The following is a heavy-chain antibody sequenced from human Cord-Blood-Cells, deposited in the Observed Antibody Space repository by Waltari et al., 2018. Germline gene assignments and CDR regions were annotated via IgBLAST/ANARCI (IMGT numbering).Heavy chain of an antibody. CDR3: ARGKGNAFDI. D-gene: IGHD1-1*01. CDR1: VGSFSGSS. V-gene: IGHV4-34*01. CDR2: INHSGST. J-gene: IGHJ3*02. Sequence: QVQLQQWGAGLLKPSETLSPTCVDYVGSFSGSSWSWIRQPPGKGLEWIGEINHSGSTNYNPSLKSRVTISVDTSKNQFSLKLSSVTAADTAVYYCARGKGNAFDIWGQGTMVTVSS.